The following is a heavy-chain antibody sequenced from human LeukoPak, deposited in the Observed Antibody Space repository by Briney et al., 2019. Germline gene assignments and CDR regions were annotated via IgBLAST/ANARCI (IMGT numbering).Heavy chain of an antibody. CDR2: INHSGST. CDR3: ARPSRGYSSSWYAY. V-gene: IGHV4-34*01. CDR1: GFTFSSYE. J-gene: IGHJ4*02. Sequence: GSLRLSCAASGFTFSSYEMNWVRQPPGKGLEWIGEINHSGSTNYNPSLKSRVTISVDTSKNQFSLKLSSVTAADTAVYYCARPSRGYSSSWYAYWGQGTLVTVSS. D-gene: IGHD6-13*01.